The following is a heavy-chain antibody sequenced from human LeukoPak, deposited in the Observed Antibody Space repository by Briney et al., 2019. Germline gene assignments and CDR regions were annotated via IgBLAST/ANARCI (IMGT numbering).Heavy chain of an antibody. CDR3: AKDGEPYCTTSSCNYGMDV. CDR1: GFSLSDYG. D-gene: IGHD2-2*01. J-gene: IGHJ6*02. Sequence: GRSLRLSCAASGFSLSDYGMHWVRQAPGKGLEWVAFRPYDGRYKSYADSVKGRITISRDNSKNTLYLQMNSLRAEDTALYYCAKDGEPYCTTSSCNYGMDVWGQGTTVTVSS. V-gene: IGHV3-30*18. CDR2: RPYDGRYK.